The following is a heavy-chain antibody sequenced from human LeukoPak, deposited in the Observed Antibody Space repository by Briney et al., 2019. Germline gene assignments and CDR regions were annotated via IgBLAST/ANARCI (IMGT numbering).Heavy chain of an antibody. CDR3: ARGEAYYDSSGYYGY. V-gene: IGHV1-46*01. D-gene: IGHD3-22*01. J-gene: IGHJ4*02. CDR2: INPSGGST. Sequence: ASVKVSCKASGYTFTSYYMHWVRQAPGQGLEWMGIINPSGGSTSYAQKFQGRVTMTRDMSTSTAYMELSSLRSEDTAVYYCARGEAYYDSSGYYGYWGQGTLVTVSS. CDR1: GYTFTSYY.